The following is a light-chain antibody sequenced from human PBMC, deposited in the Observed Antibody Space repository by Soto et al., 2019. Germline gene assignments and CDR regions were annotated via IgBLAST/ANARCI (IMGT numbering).Light chain of an antibody. J-gene: IGKJ4*01. CDR1: QTLLHSNGYNY. CDR3: MQALQTPT. V-gene: IGKV2-28*01. CDR2: LGS. Sequence: DIVMTQSPLSLPVTPGEPASISRRSSQTLLHSNGYNYLDWYLQKPGQSPQLLIYLGSSRASGVPDRFSGSGSGTDFTLKISRVEAEDVGVYYCMQALQTPTFGGGTKVDIK.